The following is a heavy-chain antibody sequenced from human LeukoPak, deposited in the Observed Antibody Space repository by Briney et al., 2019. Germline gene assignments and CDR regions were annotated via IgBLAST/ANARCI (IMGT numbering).Heavy chain of an antibody. V-gene: IGHV4-39*01. CDR1: GGSISSSSYY. Sequence: KPSETLSLTCTVSGGSISSSSYYWGWIRQPPGKGLEWIGTIYYNGATQYNPSLKNRVTISIDTSKNQFSLKLSSVTAADTAVYYCAIEGRGYSDALGGKTDYWGQGTLVTVSS. CDR2: IYYNGAT. D-gene: IGHD5-18*01. CDR3: AIEGRGYSDALGGKTDY. J-gene: IGHJ4*02.